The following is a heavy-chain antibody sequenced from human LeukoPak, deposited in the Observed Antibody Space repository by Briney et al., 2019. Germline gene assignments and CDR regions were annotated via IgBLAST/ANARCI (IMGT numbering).Heavy chain of an antibody. CDR2: IGGSEDST. J-gene: IGHJ4*02. V-gene: IGHV3-23*01. D-gene: IGHD3-10*01. Sequence: PGGSLRLSCAASGFTFSSYAMSWVRQAPGKGLEWVSGIGGSEDSTHYADSVKGRFTISRDNSRQTLFLQMNSLRAEDTAVYYCARDRGGLVDTGTLIHWGLGTLVTVSS. CDR3: ARDRGGLVDTGTLIH. CDR1: GFTFSSYA.